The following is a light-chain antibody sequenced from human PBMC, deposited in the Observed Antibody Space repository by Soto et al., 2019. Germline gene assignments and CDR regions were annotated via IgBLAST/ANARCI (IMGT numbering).Light chain of an antibody. V-gene: IGLV1-40*01. CDR1: SSNIGAGYD. CDR2: GNS. J-gene: IGLJ2*01. Sequence: QLVLTQPPSVSGAPGQRVTISCTGSSSNIGAGYDVHWYQQLPGTAPKLLIYGNSNRPSGVPDRFSGSKSGTSASLAITGLQAEDEADYYCQSYDCSLSGFVVFGGGSKLTVL. CDR3: QSYDCSLSGFVV.